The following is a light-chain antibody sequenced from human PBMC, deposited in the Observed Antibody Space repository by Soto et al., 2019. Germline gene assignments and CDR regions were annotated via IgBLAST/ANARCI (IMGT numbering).Light chain of an antibody. Sequence: EIVMTQSPATLSVSPGERATLSCRASQSVSSNLAWYQQKPGQAPRLLIYGASTRATGIPARFSGNGSGTEFTLTISSLQSEDVAVYYCQQYNNWPPWTFGQGTKVEIK. CDR3: QQYNNWPPWT. CDR1: QSVSSN. V-gene: IGKV3-15*01. CDR2: GAS. J-gene: IGKJ1*01.